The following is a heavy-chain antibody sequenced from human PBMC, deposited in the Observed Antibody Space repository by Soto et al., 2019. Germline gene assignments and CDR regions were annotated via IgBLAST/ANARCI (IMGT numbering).Heavy chain of an antibody. Sequence: ASVKVSCKASGYTFTSYAMHWVRQPPGQRLEWMGWINAGNGNTKYSQKFQGRVTMTRDTSASTAYMELSSLRSEDTAVYYCARGRRRFLEWLPRGEWFDPWGQGTLVNVS. CDR2: INAGNGNT. CDR1: GYTFTSYA. CDR3: ARGRRRFLEWLPRGEWFDP. J-gene: IGHJ5*02. D-gene: IGHD3-3*01. V-gene: IGHV1-3*01.